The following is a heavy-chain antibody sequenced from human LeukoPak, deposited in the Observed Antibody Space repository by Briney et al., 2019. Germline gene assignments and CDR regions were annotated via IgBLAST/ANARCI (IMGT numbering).Heavy chain of an antibody. J-gene: IGHJ5*01. CDR3: AKPISGGLAVTADWFAP. V-gene: IGHV3-23*01. CDR2: INANRGTR. Sequence: GGSLRLSCEASGFAFSFFAMSWLRQAPGKGLEWVSTINANRGTRSYAASVRGRFTISRDNSKNTLYLQLSTLRADDTAVYYCAKPISGGLAVTADWFAPWGQGTLVVVSS. CDR1: GFAFSFFA. D-gene: IGHD6-19*01.